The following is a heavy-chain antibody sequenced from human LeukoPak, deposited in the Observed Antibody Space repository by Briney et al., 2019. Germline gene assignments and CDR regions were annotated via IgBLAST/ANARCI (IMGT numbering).Heavy chain of an antibody. CDR3: ARDLTMVRGVIRYYGMDV. CDR1: GYTFTSYY. D-gene: IGHD3-10*01. CDR2: INPSGGST. V-gene: IGHV1-46*01. J-gene: IGHJ6*02. Sequence: ASVKVSCKASGYTFTSYYMHWVRQAPGQGLERMGIINPSGGSTSYAQKFQGRVTMTRDTSTSTVYMELSSLRSEDTAVYYCARDLTMVRGVIRYYGMDVWGQGTTVTVSS.